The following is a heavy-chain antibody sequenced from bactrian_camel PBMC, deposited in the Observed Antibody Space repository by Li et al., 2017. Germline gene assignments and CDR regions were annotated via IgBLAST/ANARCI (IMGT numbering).Heavy chain of an antibody. CDR2: ILMSGSGA. D-gene: IGHD3*01. CDR3: AKGGRLTSVSDLAAGITY. Sequence: DVQLVESGGGLVQPGGSLTLTCTVSGLTFRAYDMSWVRQAPGKGLEWVATILMSGSGAHYPDSVKGRFTISRDNAKNTLYLQMNNLKTEDTAVYYCAKGGRLTSVSDLAAGITYRGQGTQVTVS. CDR1: GLTFRAYD. V-gene: IGHV3S40*01. J-gene: IGHJ4*01.